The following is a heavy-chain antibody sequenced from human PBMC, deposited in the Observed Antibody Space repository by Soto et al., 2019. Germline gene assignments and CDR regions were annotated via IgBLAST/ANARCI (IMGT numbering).Heavy chain of an antibody. CDR2: IYYTGST. CDR1: ADSVSSSSDY. J-gene: IGHJ5*02. Sequence: ASETLSHTCSVAADSVSSSSDYWSWIRQPPGKGLEWIGYIYYTGSTNYNPSLKSRVTISVDTSKNQFPLKLSSVTAADTAVYYCARSVFPWGQGTLVTDSS. CDR3: ARSVFP. V-gene: IGHV4-61*01.